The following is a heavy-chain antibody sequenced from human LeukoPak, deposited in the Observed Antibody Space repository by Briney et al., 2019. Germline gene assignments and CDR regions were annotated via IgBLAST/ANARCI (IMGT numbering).Heavy chain of an antibody. D-gene: IGHD6-19*01. CDR3: AKDQGSEGNGWYNDY. CDR2: ISAFDGKS. J-gene: IGHJ4*02. V-gene: IGHV1-18*04. CDR1: GYTFTNYG. Sequence: GASVKLSCKASGYTFTNYGFSWVRQAPGQGLEWLGWISAFDGKSNYSQKLQGRVTMTTDTSTTTSYMELRSLQSDDTAIYYCAKDQGSEGNGWYNDYWGQGTLVTVSS.